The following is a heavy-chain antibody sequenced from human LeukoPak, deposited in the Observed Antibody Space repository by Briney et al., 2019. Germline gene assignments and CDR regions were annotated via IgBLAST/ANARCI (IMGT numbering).Heavy chain of an antibody. CDR3: VSGNDPDYVSGTYRLGAFDI. D-gene: IGHD3-16*02. V-gene: IGHV3-21*01. CDR1: GYTFIDYS. CDR2: ISTAGTYI. J-gene: IGHJ3*02. Sequence: PGGSLRLSCAASGYTFIDYSVNWVGQVPGKGLEWVSSISTAGTYIYYADSVKGRFTISIDNAKNSLFLQMNSLRAEDTAVYYCVSGNDPDYVSGTYRLGAFDIWREGTMVIVSS.